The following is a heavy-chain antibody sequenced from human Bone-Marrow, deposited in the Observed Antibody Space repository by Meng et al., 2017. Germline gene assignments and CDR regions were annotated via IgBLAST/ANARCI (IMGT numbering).Heavy chain of an antibody. J-gene: IGHJ4*02. CDR2: INHSGST. D-gene: IGHD4-11*01. CDR3: ARGPTTMAHDFDY. CDR1: GGSFSDYY. Sequence: QWRSQQRGAGLVKPSGTLSRTCVVSGGSFSDYYWSWIRQPPGKGLEWIGEINHSGSTNYNPSLESRATISVDTSQNNLSLKLSSVTAADSAVYYCARGPTTMAHDFDYWGQGTLVTVSS. V-gene: IGHV4-34*01.